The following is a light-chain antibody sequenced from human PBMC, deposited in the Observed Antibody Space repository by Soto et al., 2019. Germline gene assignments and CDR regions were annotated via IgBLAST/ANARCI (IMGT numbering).Light chain of an antibody. CDR2: SAS. CDR1: QYVDRY. J-gene: IGKJ1*01. V-gene: IGKV1-39*01. Sequence: IQMTQSPSSLSASVGDSVTITCRTSQYVDRYLSWYQQIPGRAPKLLIHSASSLVTGVPPRFRGSASGTEFTLSISSLQREDVATYFCQQSSNIPWTFGQGTKVEMK. CDR3: QQSSNIPWT.